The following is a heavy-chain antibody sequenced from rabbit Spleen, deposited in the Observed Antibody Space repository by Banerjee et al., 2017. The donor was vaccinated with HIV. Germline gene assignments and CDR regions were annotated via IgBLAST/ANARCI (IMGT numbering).Heavy chain of an antibody. CDR1: GFSFSDRDV. Sequence: QEQLVESGGGLVKPEGSLTLTCKASGFSFSDRDVMCWVRQAPGKGLEWIACINAATAKPVYATWAKGRFTISRTSSTTVTLQVTSLTVADTATYFCAREGGIVMAGAFNLWGPGTLVTVS. CDR3: AREGGIVMAGAFNL. J-gene: IGHJ4*01. CDR2: INAATAKP. D-gene: IGHD4-1*01. V-gene: IGHV1S45*01.